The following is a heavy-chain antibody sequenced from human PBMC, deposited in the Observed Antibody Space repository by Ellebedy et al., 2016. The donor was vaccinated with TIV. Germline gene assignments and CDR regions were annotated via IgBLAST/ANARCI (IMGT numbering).Heavy chain of an antibody. CDR3: ARERLGSGSWFDP. CDR1: GGSISTYY. CDR2: IHTSGIT. D-gene: IGHD3-10*01. J-gene: IGHJ5*02. V-gene: IGHV4-4*07. Sequence: MPSETLSLTCTVSGGSISTYYWSWIRQSAGKGLEWVGRIHTSGITTYNPSLKTRVTMSVDTSKNQFSLNLRSVTAADTAVYYCARERLGSGSWFDPWGQGTLVTVSS.